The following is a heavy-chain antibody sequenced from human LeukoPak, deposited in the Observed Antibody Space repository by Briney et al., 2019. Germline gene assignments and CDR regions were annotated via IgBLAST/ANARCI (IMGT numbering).Heavy chain of an antibody. CDR1: GFTFSSYA. D-gene: IGHD1-26*01. CDR3: ARVGGPYNWFDP. Sequence: GGSLRLTCAASGFTFSSYAMHWVRQAPGKGLEWVAVISYDGSNKYYADSVKGRFTISRDNSKNTLYLQMNSLRAEDTAVYYCARVGGPYNWFDPWGQGTLVTVSS. J-gene: IGHJ5*02. CDR2: ISYDGSNK. V-gene: IGHV3-30-3*01.